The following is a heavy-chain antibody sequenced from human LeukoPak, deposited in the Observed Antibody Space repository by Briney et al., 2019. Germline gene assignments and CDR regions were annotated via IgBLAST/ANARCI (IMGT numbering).Heavy chain of an antibody. D-gene: IGHD1-26*01. CDR2: ISAYNGNT. CDR3: ARDRSGSYFPNDY. CDR1: GYTFTGYY. V-gene: IGHV1-18*04. Sequence: ASVKVSCKASGYTFTGYYMHWVRQAPGQGLEWMGWISAYNGNTNYAQKLQGRVTMTTDTSTSTAYMELRSLRSDDTAVYYCARDRSGSYFPNDYWGQGTLVTVSS. J-gene: IGHJ4*02.